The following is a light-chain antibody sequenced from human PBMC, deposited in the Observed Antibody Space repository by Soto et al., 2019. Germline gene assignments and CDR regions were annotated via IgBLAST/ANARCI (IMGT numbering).Light chain of an antibody. Sequence: LVLTQSPGTLSFSPGETATLSCRASPSVTNFLAWYQQKPGQAPRLLIYGASTRATGIPARFSGSGSGTEFTLTISSLQSEDFAVYYCQQYNNWPPGTFGQGTKVDIK. V-gene: IGKV3-15*01. J-gene: IGKJ1*01. CDR1: PSVTNF. CDR3: QQYNNWPPGT. CDR2: GAS.